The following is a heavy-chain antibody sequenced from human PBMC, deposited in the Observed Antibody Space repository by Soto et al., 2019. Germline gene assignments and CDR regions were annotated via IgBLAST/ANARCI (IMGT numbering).Heavy chain of an antibody. CDR3: ARVNTRLVYYGMDV. D-gene: IGHD6-6*01. CDR1: GGTFSSYA. Sequence: GASVKVSCKASGGTFSSYAISWVRQAPGQGLEWMGGIIPIFGTANYAQKFQGRVTITADESTSTAYMELSSLRSEDTAVYYCARVNTRLVYYGMDVWGQGTTVTVSS. V-gene: IGHV1-69*13. CDR2: IIPIFGTA. J-gene: IGHJ6*02.